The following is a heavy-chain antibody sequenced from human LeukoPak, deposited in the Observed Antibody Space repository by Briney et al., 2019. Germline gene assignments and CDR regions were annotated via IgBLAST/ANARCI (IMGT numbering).Heavy chain of an antibody. V-gene: IGHV1-8*02. Sequence: GASVKVSCKASGGTFSSYAISWVRQATGQGLEWMGWMNPNSGNTGYAQKFQGRVTMTRNTSISTAYMELSSLRSEDTAVYYCARGGYNWNYDDRPGWFDPWGQGTLVTVSS. J-gene: IGHJ5*02. CDR1: GGTFSSYA. CDR3: ARGGYNWNYDDRPGWFDP. D-gene: IGHD1-7*01. CDR2: MNPNSGNT.